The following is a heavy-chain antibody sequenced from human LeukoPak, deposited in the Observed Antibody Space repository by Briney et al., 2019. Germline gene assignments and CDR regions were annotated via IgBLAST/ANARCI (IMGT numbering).Heavy chain of an antibody. Sequence: PGGSLRLSCAASGFTFKNYGMHWVRRAPGKGLEWVAFLPYDGNNRYSAGSVKGRFTISRDNSKNTLYLQMNSLRVEDTAIYYCVKPSYNGDFFDLWGQGTLVTVSS. V-gene: IGHV3-30*02. CDR1: GFTFKNYG. D-gene: IGHD1-14*01. J-gene: IGHJ4*02. CDR3: VKPSYNGDFFDL. CDR2: LPYDGNNR.